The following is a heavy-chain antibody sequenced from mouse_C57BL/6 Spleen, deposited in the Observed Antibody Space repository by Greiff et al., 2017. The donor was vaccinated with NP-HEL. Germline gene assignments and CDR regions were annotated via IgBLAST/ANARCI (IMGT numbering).Heavy chain of an antibody. V-gene: IGHV1-64*01. Sequence: QVQLQQPGAELVKPGASVKLSCKASGYTFTSYWMHWVKQRPGQGLEWIGMIHPNSGSTNYNEKFKSKATLTVDKSSSTAYMQLSSLTSEDSAVYYCAPYSYYYAMDYWGQGTSVTVSS. D-gene: IGHD1-1*01. J-gene: IGHJ4*01. CDR1: GYTFTSYW. CDR3: APYSYYYAMDY. CDR2: IHPNSGST.